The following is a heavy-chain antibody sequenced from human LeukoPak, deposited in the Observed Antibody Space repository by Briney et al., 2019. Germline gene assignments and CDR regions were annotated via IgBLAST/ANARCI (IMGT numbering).Heavy chain of an antibody. D-gene: IGHD1-14*01. V-gene: IGHV3-23*01. CDR1: GFTFSSYA. J-gene: IGHJ4*02. Sequence: GGSLRLSCAASGFTFSSYAMSWVRQAPGKGLEWVSAISGSGGSTYYADSVKGRFTISRDNSKNTLYLQMNSLRAEDTAVYYCARGIEPAGSYFDYWGQGTLVTVSS. CDR2: ISGSGGST. CDR3: ARGIEPAGSYFDY.